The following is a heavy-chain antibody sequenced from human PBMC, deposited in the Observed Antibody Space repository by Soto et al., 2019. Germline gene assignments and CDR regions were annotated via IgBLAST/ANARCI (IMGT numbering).Heavy chain of an antibody. CDR3: AKDLTPFCGGDCYSGNFDY. D-gene: IGHD2-21*02. CDR1: GFTFNDYA. V-gene: IGHV3-9*03. J-gene: IGHJ4*02. Sequence: DVQLVESGGGLVQPGRSLRLSCAASGFTFNDYAMHWVRQAPGKGLEWVSGISWSSDNMGYADSVKGRFTISRDNAKNSLYLQMNSLRTEDMALYYCAKDLTPFCGGDCYSGNFDYWGQGTLVTVSS. CDR2: ISWSSDNM.